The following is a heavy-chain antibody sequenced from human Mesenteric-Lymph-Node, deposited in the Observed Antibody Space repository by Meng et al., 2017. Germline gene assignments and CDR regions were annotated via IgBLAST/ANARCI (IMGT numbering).Heavy chain of an antibody. V-gene: IGHV3-53*01. J-gene: IGHJ4*02. CDR3: AKALSRFVVVTAILSY. D-gene: IGHD2-21*02. CDR2: IYSGGNT. Sequence: GESLKISCAASGFTVSSNYMSWVRQAPGKGLEWVSVIYSGGNTKYADSVKGRFTISRDNSKNTLYLQMNSLRAEDTAVYYCAKALSRFVVVTAILSYWGQGTLVTVSS. CDR1: GFTVSSNY.